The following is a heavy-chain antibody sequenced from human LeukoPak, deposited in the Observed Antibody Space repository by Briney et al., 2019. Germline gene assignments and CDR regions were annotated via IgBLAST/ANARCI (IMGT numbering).Heavy chain of an antibody. CDR3: ARVGGRTYYDFWSGYSVGSGGGASWAYYYMDV. CDR2: IYHSGST. Sequence: SETLSLTCTVSGYSISSGYYWGWIRQPPGKGLEWIGSIYHSGSTYYNPSLKSRVTISVDTSKNQFSLKLSSVTAADTAVYYCARVGGRTYYDFWSGYSVGSGGGASWAYYYMDVWGKGTTVTVSS. V-gene: IGHV4-38-2*02. D-gene: IGHD3-3*01. J-gene: IGHJ6*03. CDR1: GYSISSGYY.